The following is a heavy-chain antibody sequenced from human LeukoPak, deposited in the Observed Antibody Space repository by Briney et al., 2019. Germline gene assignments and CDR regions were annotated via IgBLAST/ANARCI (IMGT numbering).Heavy chain of an antibody. CDR2: ISPRSETI. J-gene: IGHJ6*03. CDR1: GFSFNRRG. V-gene: IGHV3-48*04. CDR3: ARIDGPTVLTYYMDL. D-gene: IGHD3-9*01. Sequence: PGRSLRLSCATSGFSFNRRGMNWVRHPPGKGLEWVSYISPRSETIYYAESVKGRFTVSRDDSKDSLYLQMHTLRAEDTAVYYCARIDGPTVLTYYMDLWGKGTTVTVAS.